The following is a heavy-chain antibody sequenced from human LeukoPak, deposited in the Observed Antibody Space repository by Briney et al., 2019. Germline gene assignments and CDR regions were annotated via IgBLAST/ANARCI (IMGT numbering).Heavy chain of an antibody. J-gene: IGHJ5*02. Sequence: SQTLSLTCTVSGASISSGSYYWTWIRHPAGKGLEWIWRMHSSGRTSYSPSLKSRVTISVDTSKHQFSLKLSSVTAADTAVYYCARRRVRQQLSTNWFDPWGQGTLVTVSS. V-gene: IGHV4-61*02. CDR3: ARRRVRQQLSTNWFDP. D-gene: IGHD6-13*01. CDR1: GASISSGSYY. CDR2: MHSSGRT.